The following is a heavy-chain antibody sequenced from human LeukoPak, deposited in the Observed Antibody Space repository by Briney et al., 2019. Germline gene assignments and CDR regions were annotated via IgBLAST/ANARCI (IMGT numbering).Heavy chain of an antibody. J-gene: IGHJ4*02. CDR2: MNPNSGNT. D-gene: IGHD3-16*01. CDR3: ARDSWGSFLD. Sequence: ASVKVSCKASGYTFSSYDINWVRQATGLGLEWMGWMNPNSGNTGYAQKFQGRVTMTRNTSISTVYMELSGLRSEDTALYFCARDSWGSFLDWGQGTLVTVSS. CDR1: GYTFSSYD. V-gene: IGHV1-8*01.